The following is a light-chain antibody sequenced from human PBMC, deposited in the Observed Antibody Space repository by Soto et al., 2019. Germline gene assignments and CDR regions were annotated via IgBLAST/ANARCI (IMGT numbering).Light chain of an antibody. J-gene: IGLJ2*01. CDR1: SSNIGNNY. CDR2: DNN. CDR3: GTWDSSLSAVV. V-gene: IGLV1-51*01. Sequence: QSVLTQPPSVSAAPGQKVTISCSGRSSNIGNNYVSWYQQLPGTGPKLLIYDNNKRPSGIPDRFSGSKSGTSAALGITGLQTGDEADYYCGTWDSSLSAVVFGGGTQLNVL.